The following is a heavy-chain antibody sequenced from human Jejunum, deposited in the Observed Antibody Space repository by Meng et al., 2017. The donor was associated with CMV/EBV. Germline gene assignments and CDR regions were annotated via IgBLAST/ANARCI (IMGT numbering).Heavy chain of an antibody. CDR3: ARDVITMVRGPGAFDI. D-gene: IGHD3-10*01. Sequence: DSISSYDWSWIRQPPGKGLEWIGYIYYSGFTNYSPSLQSRVTISVDTSKNQFSLRLSSVTAADTAVYYCARDVITMVRGPGAFDIWGQGTMVTVSS. CDR1: DSISSYD. CDR2: IYYSGFT. V-gene: IGHV4-59*01. J-gene: IGHJ3*02.